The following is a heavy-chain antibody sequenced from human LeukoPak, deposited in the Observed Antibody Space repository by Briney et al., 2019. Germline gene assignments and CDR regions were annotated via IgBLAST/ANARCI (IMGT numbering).Heavy chain of an antibody. J-gene: IGHJ4*02. D-gene: IGHD2-2*01. CDR2: INHSGST. CDR1: GGSFSGYY. V-gene: IGHV4-34*01. CDR3: ATYQQTYFDS. Sequence: SETLSLTCAVYGGSFSGYYWSWIRQPPGKGPEWIGEINHSGSTNYNPSLRGRVTISVDRSKNLFSLKLNSVTAADTAVYYCATYQQTYFDSWGQGTLVTVSS.